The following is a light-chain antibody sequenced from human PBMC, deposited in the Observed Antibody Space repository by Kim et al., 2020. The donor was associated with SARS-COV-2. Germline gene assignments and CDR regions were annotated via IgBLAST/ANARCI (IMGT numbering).Light chain of an antibody. Sequence: SASVGDRITITCRASQSISIWLAWYQQKPGKAPKLLISKASSLESGVPSRFSGSGSGTDFTLTISSLQPEDFATYHCQQFNSPITFGQGTRLEIK. V-gene: IGKV1-5*03. CDR3: QQFNSPIT. CDR1: QSISIW. CDR2: KAS. J-gene: IGKJ5*01.